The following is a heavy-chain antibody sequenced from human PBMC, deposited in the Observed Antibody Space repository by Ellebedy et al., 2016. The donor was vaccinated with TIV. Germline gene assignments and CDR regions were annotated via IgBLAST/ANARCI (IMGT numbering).Heavy chain of an antibody. Sequence: PGGSLRLSCAASGFTFPTFWMSWVRQAPGKGLGWVGKINQDGSETCYGDSVKGRFTISRDNAKNSVYLQMNSLRAEDTAVYYCARENWYNDYWGQGTLVTVSS. V-gene: IGHV3-7*04. CDR3: ARENWYNDY. D-gene: IGHD1/OR15-1a*01. J-gene: IGHJ4*02. CDR1: GFTFPTFW. CDR2: INQDGSET.